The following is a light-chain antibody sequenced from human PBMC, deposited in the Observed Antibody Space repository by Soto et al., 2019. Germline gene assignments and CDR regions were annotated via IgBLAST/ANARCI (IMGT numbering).Light chain of an antibody. Sequence: DIQLPQSPSSLSASVGDRVTITCQASPDINNYLNWYQQKPGKAPKLLIFDASSVETGVPSRFSGSGSGTHFTFTISSLEPEDIATYHCQQYEDLPLTFGGGTRVELK. CDR2: DAS. CDR3: QQYEDLPLT. CDR1: PDINNY. J-gene: IGKJ4*01. V-gene: IGKV1-33*01.